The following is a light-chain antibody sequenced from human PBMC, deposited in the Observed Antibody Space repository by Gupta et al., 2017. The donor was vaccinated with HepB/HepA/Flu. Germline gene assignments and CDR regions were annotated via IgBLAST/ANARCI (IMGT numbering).Light chain of an antibody. V-gene: IGKV1-39*01. CDR1: ESISRY. CDR3: QQSYSTPLT. J-gene: IGKJ4*01. CDR2: TAS. Sequence: DIQMTQSPSSLSASVGDRVIITCRASESISRYVNWYQQKPGKAPNLLIYTASTLESGVPSRFSGSGSVTDFTLTISSLQPEDFASYYCQQSYSTPLTFGGGTNVEIK.